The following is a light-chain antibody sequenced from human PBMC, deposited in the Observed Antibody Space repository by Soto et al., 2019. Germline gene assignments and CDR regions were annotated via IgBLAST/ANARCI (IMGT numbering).Light chain of an antibody. V-gene: IGKV1-39*01. Sequence: DIQLPHSPSSLSASVADRVTITCRASQSVSNLSAWYQQKPGQAPRLLIYGASSWPSGIPSRFSGSGYGTEFTLTISSLQPEDFATYYCQQSYTTSCTFGQGTKVDIK. CDR3: QQSYTTSCT. CDR1: QSVSNL. J-gene: IGKJ1*01. CDR2: GAS.